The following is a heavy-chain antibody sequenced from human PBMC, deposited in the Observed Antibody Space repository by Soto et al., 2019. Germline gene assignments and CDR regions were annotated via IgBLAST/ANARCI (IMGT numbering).Heavy chain of an antibody. Sequence: QVQQLESGPGLVKPWDTLSLTCTVSGAYVSDFSWSWIRQPAGKGLEWIGRITVNGITQYTPSFRSRVTMSMATSKKQVSRELASATAADTARYYGSGESGENWAYEGHWGQGTLVTVSS. J-gene: IGHJ1*01. CDR3: SGESGENWAYEGH. CDR1: GAYVSDFS. D-gene: IGHD7-27*01. CDR2: ITVNGIT. V-gene: IGHV4-4*07.